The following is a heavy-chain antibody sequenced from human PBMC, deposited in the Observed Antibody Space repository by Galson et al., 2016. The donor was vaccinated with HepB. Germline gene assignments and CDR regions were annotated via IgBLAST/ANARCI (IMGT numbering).Heavy chain of an antibody. CDR1: GFRFDDYA. D-gene: IGHD5-12*01. CDR3: ARVRTGDYFHSFGYIDN. CDR2: LSWNSGSI. V-gene: IGHV3-9*01. Sequence: SLRLSCAASGFRFDDYAMHWVRQVPGKGLEWVSGLSWNSGSIGYADSVKGRFTISRDNARKSLFLEMNSLRGEDTAFYYCARVRTGDYFHSFGYIDNWGQGTLVPVSS. J-gene: IGHJ4*02.